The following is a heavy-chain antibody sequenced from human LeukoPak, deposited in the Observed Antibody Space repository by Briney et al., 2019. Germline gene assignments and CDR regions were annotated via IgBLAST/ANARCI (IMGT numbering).Heavy chain of an antibody. V-gene: IGHV1-18*01. CDR1: GYTFTSYG. CDR3: ARGIIYYGSSGYDDY. D-gene: IGHD3-22*01. J-gene: IGHJ4*02. CDR2: ISAYNGNT. Sequence: ASVKVSCKASGYTFTSYGISWVRQAPGQGLEWMGWISAYNGNTNYAQKLQGRVTMTTDTSTSTAYMELRSLRSDDTAVYYCARGIIYYGSSGYDDYWGQGTLVTVSS.